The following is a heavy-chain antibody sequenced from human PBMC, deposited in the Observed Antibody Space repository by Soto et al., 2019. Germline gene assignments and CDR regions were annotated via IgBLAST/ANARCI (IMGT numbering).Heavy chain of an antibody. CDR2: ISAYNSNT. Sequence: ASVKVSFKASGYTFTSYGISWVRQAPGQGLEWMGWISAYNSNTNCAQKLQGRVTMTTDTSTSTAYMELRSLRSDDTAVYYCARDLGYSYGQAIDYWGQGTLVTVSS. CDR3: ARDLGYSYGQAIDY. D-gene: IGHD5-18*01. J-gene: IGHJ4*02. CDR1: GYTFTSYG. V-gene: IGHV1-18*01.